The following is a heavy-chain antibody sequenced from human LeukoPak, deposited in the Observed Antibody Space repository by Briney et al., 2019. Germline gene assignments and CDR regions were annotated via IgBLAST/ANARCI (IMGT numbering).Heavy chain of an antibody. Sequence: GGSLRLSCAASGFTFSLYWMNWVRRAPGKGLEWVANIKQDGSEKNYVDSVKGRFTISRDNAKNSLYLQMNNLRVEDTAMYYCAGGAGFIIKDWGQGTLVTVSS. V-gene: IGHV3-7*03. J-gene: IGHJ4*02. CDR2: IKQDGSEK. CDR1: GFTFSLYW. CDR3: AGGAGFIIKD. D-gene: IGHD6-13*01.